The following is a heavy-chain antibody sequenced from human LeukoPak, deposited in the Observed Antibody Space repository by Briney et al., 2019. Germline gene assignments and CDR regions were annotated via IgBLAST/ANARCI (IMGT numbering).Heavy chain of an antibody. CDR3: AKEDSGRFGAH. CDR1: GFTFSNDA. Sequence: GGSLRLSCAASGFTFSNDAMNWVRQAPGKGLEWVAGISNTAVYIYYADSVKGRFTISRDNSKNTLYLQMNSLRAEDTAVYYCAKEDSGRFGAHWGQGTLVTVSS. D-gene: IGHD3-10*01. J-gene: IGHJ4*02. V-gene: IGHV3-23*01. CDR2: ISNTAVYI.